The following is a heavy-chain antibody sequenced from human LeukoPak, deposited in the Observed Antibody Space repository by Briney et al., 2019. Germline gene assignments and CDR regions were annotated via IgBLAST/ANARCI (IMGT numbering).Heavy chain of an antibody. V-gene: IGHV3-7*01. Sequence: GGSLRLSCAASGFTSSSYWMNWVRQAPGKGLEWVANIKQDGSEKYYVDSVKGRFAISRDNAKNSLYLQMNSLRAEDTAVYYCARAGTHYYYMDVWGKGTTVTVSS. D-gene: IGHD1-7*01. J-gene: IGHJ6*03. CDR1: GFTSSSYW. CDR2: IKQDGSEK. CDR3: ARAGTHYYYMDV.